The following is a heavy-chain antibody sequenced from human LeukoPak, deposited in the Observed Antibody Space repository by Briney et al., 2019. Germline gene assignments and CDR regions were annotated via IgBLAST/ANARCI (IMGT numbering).Heavy chain of an antibody. Sequence: SETLSLTCAVYGGSFSGYYWSWLRQPPGKGLEWIGEINHSGSTNYNPSLKSRVTISVDTSKNQFSLKLSSVTAADTAVYYCASSAYYYDSSGYYGPFWGQGTLVTVSS. D-gene: IGHD3-22*01. J-gene: IGHJ4*02. CDR1: GGSFSGYY. V-gene: IGHV4-34*01. CDR3: ASSAYYYDSSGYYGPF. CDR2: INHSGST.